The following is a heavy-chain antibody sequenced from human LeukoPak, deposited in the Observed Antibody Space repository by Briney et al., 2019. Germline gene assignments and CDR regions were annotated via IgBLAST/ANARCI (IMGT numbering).Heavy chain of an antibody. CDR2: ISGSGGST. D-gene: IGHD6-13*01. J-gene: IGHJ5*02. Sequence: GGSLRLSCAASGFTFSSYAMSWVRQAPGKGLEWVSAISGSGGSTYYADSVKGRFTISRDNSKNTLYLQMNSLRAEDTAVYYCAPDLTATGTSSWFDPWGQGTLVTVSS. V-gene: IGHV3-23*01. CDR1: GFTFSSYA. CDR3: APDLTATGTSSWFDP.